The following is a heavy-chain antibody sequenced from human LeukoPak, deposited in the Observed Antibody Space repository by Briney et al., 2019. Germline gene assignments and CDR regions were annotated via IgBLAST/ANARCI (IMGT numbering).Heavy chain of an antibody. CDR1: GFTFSNYA. D-gene: IGHD1-26*01. Sequence: PGGSLRLSCAASGFTFSNYAMSWVRQAPGKGLEWVSDISGSGGSPYYADSVKGRLTISRDNSKNTLYLQMNSLRVEDTAVYYCAKDRVGRASDFDYWGQGTLVTVSS. CDR3: AKDRVGRASDFDY. J-gene: IGHJ4*02. CDR2: ISGSGGSP. V-gene: IGHV3-23*01.